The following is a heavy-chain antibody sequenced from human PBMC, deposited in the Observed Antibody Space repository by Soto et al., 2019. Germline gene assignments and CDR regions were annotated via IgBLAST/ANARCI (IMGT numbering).Heavy chain of an antibody. D-gene: IGHD3-22*01. CDR1: GFTFSSYA. CDR3: ARDITGASSGYNWAY. V-gene: IGHV3-30-3*01. CDR2: ISYDGSNK. J-gene: IGHJ4*02. Sequence: QVQLVESGGGVAQPGRSLRLSCAASGFTFSSYAMHWVRQAPGKGLEWVAVISYDGSNKYYADSVKGRFTISRDNSKNTRYLQMNSLRAEDTAVYYCARDITGASSGYNWAYWGQGTLVTVSS.